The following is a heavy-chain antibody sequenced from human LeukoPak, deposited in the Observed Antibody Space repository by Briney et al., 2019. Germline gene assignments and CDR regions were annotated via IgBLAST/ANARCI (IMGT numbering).Heavy chain of an antibody. J-gene: IGHJ4*02. CDR3: ARDTDGLHY. CDR1: GITLSNYR. V-gene: IGHV3-74*01. D-gene: IGHD2-8*02. CDR2: ISGDGTTI. Sequence: GGSLRLSCATSGITLSNYRMHWVRQVPGKGLEWVSRISGDGTTISYADSVKGRFTISRDNAKNTLYLQMSSLRAEDTAVYYCARDTDGLHYWGQGALVTVSS.